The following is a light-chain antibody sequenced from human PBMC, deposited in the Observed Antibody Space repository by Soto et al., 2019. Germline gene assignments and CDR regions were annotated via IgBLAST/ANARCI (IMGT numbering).Light chain of an antibody. CDR2: GPS. CDR1: QSVSSN. J-gene: IGKJ1*01. V-gene: IGKV3-15*01. Sequence: ETVMTQSPATLSVSPGERATLSCRASQSVSSNLAWYQQKPGQAPRLLIYGPSTRATGIPARFSGSGSGTEFTLTISSLQSEDSAVYYCQQFNYWPGTFGQGTKVEIK. CDR3: QQFNYWPGT.